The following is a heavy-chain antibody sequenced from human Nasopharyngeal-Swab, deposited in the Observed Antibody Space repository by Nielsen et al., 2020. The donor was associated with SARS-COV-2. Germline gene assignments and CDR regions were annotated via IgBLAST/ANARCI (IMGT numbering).Heavy chain of an antibody. CDR1: GFTFSGYW. CDR2: IKQDASEM. Sequence: GESLKISCAASGFTFSGYWMSWVRQVPGKGLEWVANIKQDASEMYYVDSVKGRFTISRDNAKNSLYLQMNSLRAEDTAVYYCARAWGTMGPAFDYWGQGTLVTVSS. CDR3: ARAWGTMGPAFDY. V-gene: IGHV3-7*03. D-gene: IGHD3-10*01. J-gene: IGHJ4*02.